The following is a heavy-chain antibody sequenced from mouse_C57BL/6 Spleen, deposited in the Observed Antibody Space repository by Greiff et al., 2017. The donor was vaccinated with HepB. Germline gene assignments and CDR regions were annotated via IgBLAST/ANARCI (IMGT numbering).Heavy chain of an antibody. D-gene: IGHD1-1*01. Sequence: QVQLQQPGAELVLPGASVKLSCKASGYTFTIYWMHWVQQSPGQGLEWIGEIDPSDSYTNYNHKCKGKSTLTVDKSSSTAYLQLSSLASDDSAVYYCARSITTVVATYYFDGWGQGTTLTVAS. CDR3: ARSITTVVATYYFDG. J-gene: IGHJ2*01. CDR1: GYTFTIYW. V-gene: IGHV1-69*01. CDR2: IDPSDSYT.